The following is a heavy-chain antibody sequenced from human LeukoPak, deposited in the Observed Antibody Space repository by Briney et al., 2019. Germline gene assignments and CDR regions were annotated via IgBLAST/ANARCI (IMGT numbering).Heavy chain of an antibody. D-gene: IGHD3-10*01. Sequence: GGSLRLSCAASGFTFSTFAMHWVRLSPGKGLEWVSSITGSGPYMLYADSVKHRFTISRDNTRNLLYLEMNSLRAEDTAMYFCVRDVGAVRGEVYFDYWGQGTLVTVSS. J-gene: IGHJ4*02. CDR1: GFTFSTFA. V-gene: IGHV3-21*06. CDR3: VRDVGAVRGEVYFDY. CDR2: ITGSGPYM.